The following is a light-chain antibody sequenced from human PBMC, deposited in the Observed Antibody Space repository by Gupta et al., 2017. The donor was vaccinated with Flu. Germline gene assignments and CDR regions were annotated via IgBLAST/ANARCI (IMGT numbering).Light chain of an antibody. Sequence: SSCSNDGNYVQCCQQRPSSSPTNVIYEGSRRPTGVPNHVSCGVNSSSDSASLTIAGLKTEGEADYYCQSYDVNSRVFGGGTKLTVL. V-gene: IGLV6-57*01. J-gene: IGLJ3*02. CDR3: QSYDVNSRV. CDR1: SCSNDGNY. CDR2: EGS.